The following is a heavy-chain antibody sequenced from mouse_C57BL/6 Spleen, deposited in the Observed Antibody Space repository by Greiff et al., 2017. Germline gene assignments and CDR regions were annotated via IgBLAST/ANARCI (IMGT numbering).Heavy chain of an antibody. D-gene: IGHD4-1*01. CDR2: IDPSDSET. Sequence: QVQLQQPGAELVRPGSSVKLSCKASGYTFTSYWMHWVKQRPIQGLEWIGNIDPSDSETHYNQKFKDKATLTVDKSSSTAYMQLSSLTSEDSAVYYCARETGTGGNYFDYWGQGTTLTVSS. CDR1: GYTFTSYW. J-gene: IGHJ2*01. CDR3: ARETGTGGNYFDY. V-gene: IGHV1-52*01.